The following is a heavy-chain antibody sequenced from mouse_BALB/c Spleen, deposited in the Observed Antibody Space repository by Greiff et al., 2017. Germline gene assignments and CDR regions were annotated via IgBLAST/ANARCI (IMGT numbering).Heavy chain of an antibody. J-gene: IGHJ2*01. CDR1: GFTFSSYT. V-gene: IGHV5-12-2*01. CDR3: ARQFYYYGSEENYFDY. D-gene: IGHD1-1*01. Sequence: EVQLVESGGGLVQPGGSLKLSCAASGFTFSSYTMSWVRQTPEKRLEWVAYISNGGGSTYYPDTVKGRFTISRDNAKNTLYLQMSSLKSEDTAMYYCARQFYYYGSEENYFDYWGQGTTLTVSS. CDR2: ISNGGGST.